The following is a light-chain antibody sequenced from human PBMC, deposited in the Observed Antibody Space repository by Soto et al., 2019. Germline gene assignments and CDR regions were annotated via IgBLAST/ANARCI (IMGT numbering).Light chain of an antibody. Sequence: EIVLTQSPGTLSLSPGERATLSCRTSQSVSNNYLAWFQQKPGLAPRLLIYGALSRATGIPDRFSGSGSGTDFTLTISRLEPEDFAMYYCQQYGSSPWTFGQGTKVDI. V-gene: IGKV3-20*01. J-gene: IGKJ1*01. CDR2: GAL. CDR3: QQYGSSPWT. CDR1: QSVSNNY.